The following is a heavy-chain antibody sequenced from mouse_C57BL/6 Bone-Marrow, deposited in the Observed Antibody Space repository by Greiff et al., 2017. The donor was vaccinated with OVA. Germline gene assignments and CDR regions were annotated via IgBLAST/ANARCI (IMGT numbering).Heavy chain of an antibody. CDR2: INPSSGYT. D-gene: IGHD2-4*01. V-gene: IGHV1-4*01. J-gene: IGHJ4*01. Sequence: QVHVKQSGAELARPGASVKMSCKASGYTFTSYTMHWVKQRPGQGLEWIGYINPSSGYTKYNQKFKDKATLTADKSSSTAYMQLSSLTSEDSAVYYCARWSGLRRDVYAMDYWGQGTSVTVSS. CDR3: ARWSGLRRDVYAMDY. CDR1: GYTFTSYT.